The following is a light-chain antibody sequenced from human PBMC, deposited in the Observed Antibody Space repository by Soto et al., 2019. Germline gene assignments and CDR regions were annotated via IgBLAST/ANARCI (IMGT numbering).Light chain of an antibody. CDR3: QQCDSSSYT. V-gene: IGKV1-5*03. CDR2: KAS. CDR1: QSIGRS. J-gene: IGKJ2*01. Sequence: DIQMTQSPSTLSASVGDRVTITCRASQSIGRSLAWYQQKPGKAPKLLIFKASTLESGVPSRFSGSGSGTEFTLTINSLQPDDFATYYCQQCDSSSYTFGLGTKLDIK.